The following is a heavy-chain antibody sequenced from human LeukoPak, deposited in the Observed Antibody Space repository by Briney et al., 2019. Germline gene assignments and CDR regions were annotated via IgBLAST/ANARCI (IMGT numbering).Heavy chain of an antibody. J-gene: IGHJ4*02. Sequence: GGSLRLSCEASGFTFSNAWMSWVRPAPGKGLEWVGRIKSKTDGGTTDYAAPVKGRFTISRDDSKNTLYLQMNSLKTEDTAVYYCTTDRDEKYYFDYWGQGTLVTVSS. CDR3: TTDRDEKYYFDY. CDR2: IKSKTDGGTT. V-gene: IGHV3-15*01. CDR1: GFTFSNAW.